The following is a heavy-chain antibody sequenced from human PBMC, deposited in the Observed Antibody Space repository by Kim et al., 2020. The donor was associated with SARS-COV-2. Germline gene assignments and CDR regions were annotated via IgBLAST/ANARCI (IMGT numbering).Heavy chain of an antibody. J-gene: IGHJ4*02. V-gene: IGHV4-39*01. Sequence: YYNPSLQSRVIISVDTSRNQFSLKLTSVTAADTAVYYCARRSRGDGSPGYWGQGTLVTVSS. D-gene: IGHD3-16*01. CDR3: ARRSRGDGSPGY.